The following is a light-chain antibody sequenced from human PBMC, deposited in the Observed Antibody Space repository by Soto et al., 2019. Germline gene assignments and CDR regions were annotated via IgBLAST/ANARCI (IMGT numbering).Light chain of an antibody. CDR2: AAS. Sequence: IHLTGSPTTQTASVGDRVTITWRASQSISSYLNWYQQKPGKAPKLLIYAASSLQSGVPSRFSGSGSGTDFTLTISSLQPEDFATYCCQHSYSTPVTFGQGTRLEIK. J-gene: IGKJ5*01. V-gene: IGKV1-39*01. CDR3: QHSYSTPVT. CDR1: QSISSY.